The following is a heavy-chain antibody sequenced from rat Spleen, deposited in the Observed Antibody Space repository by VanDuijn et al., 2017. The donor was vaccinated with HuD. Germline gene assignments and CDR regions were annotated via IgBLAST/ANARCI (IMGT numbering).Heavy chain of an antibody. CDR3: TRVATTGIPDY. V-gene: IGHV2-63*01. CDR1: GFSLTSYN. J-gene: IGHJ2*01. CDR2: LRSDGDT. Sequence: QVQLKESGPGLVQPSQTLSLTCTVSGFSLTSYNVHWVRQSPGKGLEWMGRLRSDGDTVYSSTLRSRLSVSRDTSKNQVFLKMNSLQSDDTGSYYCTRVATTGIPDYWGQGVMVTVSS. D-gene: IGHD1-9*01.